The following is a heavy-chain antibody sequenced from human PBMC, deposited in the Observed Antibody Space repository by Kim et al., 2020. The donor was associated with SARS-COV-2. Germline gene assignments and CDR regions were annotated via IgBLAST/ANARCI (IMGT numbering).Heavy chain of an antibody. CDR2: ISAYNGNT. Sequence: ASVKVSCKASGYTFTSYGISWVRQAPGQGLEWMGWISAYNGNTNYAQKLQGRVTMTTDTSTSTAYMELRSLRSDDTAVYYCARDRGPMVRGVIKRGWFDPWGQGTLVTVSS. CDR3: ARDRGPMVRGVIKRGWFDP. CDR1: GYTFTSYG. D-gene: IGHD3-10*01. J-gene: IGHJ5*02. V-gene: IGHV1-18*04.